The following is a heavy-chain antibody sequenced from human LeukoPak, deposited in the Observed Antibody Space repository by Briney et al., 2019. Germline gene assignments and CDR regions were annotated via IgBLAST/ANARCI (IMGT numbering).Heavy chain of an antibody. V-gene: IGHV4-59*01. D-gene: IGHD2-21*02. CDR2: IYYSGST. CDR1: GGSISSYY. CDR3: ARAIGGVTAIRSPFDY. Sequence: SETLSLTCTVSGGSISSYYWSWIRQPPGKGLEWIGYIYYSGSTNYNPSLKSRVTISVDTSKNQFSLKLSSVTAADTAVYYCARAIGGVTAIRSPFDYWGQGTLVTVSS. J-gene: IGHJ4*02.